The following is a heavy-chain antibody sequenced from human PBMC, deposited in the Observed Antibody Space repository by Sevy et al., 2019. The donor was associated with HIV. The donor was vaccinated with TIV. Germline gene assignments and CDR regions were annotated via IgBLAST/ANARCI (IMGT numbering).Heavy chain of an antibody. Sequence: SETLSLTCTVSGSSISSGYYWAWIRLPPGKGPELIGSIYQSGGTYFNASLRSRITISIDTSKNQLSLQVTSVTAADTAIYYCARYALNNWFDPWGQGTLVTVSS. J-gene: IGHJ5*02. D-gene: IGHD2-2*01. V-gene: IGHV4-38-2*02. CDR1: GSSISSGYY. CDR2: IYQSGGT. CDR3: ARYALNNWFDP.